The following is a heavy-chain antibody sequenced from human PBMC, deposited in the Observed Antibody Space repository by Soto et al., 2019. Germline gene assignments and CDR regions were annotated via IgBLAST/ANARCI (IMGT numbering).Heavy chain of an antibody. J-gene: IGHJ4*02. CDR2: LNAGNGDT. Sequence: ASLKVSCKASGYTCTSYPMPWVRPAPGQGLEWMVCLNAGNGDTKYSQKFQGRVTITRDTSAITAYMELSSLRSEDTAVYYCARDWTHYDGSGPGYYWGQGTLVTVSS. V-gene: IGHV1-3*01. D-gene: IGHD3-22*01. CDR3: ARDWTHYDGSGPGYY. CDR1: GYTCTSYP.